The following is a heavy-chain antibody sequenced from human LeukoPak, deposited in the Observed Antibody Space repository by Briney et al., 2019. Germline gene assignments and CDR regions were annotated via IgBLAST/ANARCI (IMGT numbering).Heavy chain of an antibody. CDR1: GGSISSYY. CDR3: ARVDGSYYLFDY. Sequence: PSETLSLTCTVSGGSISSYYWSWIRQPPGKGLEWIGYIYYSGSTNYNPSLKSRVTISVDTSKNQFSLKLSSVTAADTAVYYCARVDGSYYLFDYWGQGTLVTVSS. J-gene: IGHJ4*02. CDR2: IYYSGST. V-gene: IGHV4-59*01. D-gene: IGHD1-26*01.